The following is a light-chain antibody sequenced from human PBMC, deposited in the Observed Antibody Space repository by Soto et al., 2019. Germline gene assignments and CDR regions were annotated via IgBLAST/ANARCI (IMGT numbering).Light chain of an antibody. CDR2: TAS. CDR3: QKYDTAPLT. J-gene: IGKJ1*01. CDR1: ERISDY. V-gene: IGKV1-39*01. Sequence: IQMTQSPSSVSASVEEGGRISCRASERISDYLAWYQQKPGKAPKLLINTASSLRSGVPSRFSGSGSWTDFTLTISSLQPEDVATYYCQKYDTAPLTFGQGTKVDI.